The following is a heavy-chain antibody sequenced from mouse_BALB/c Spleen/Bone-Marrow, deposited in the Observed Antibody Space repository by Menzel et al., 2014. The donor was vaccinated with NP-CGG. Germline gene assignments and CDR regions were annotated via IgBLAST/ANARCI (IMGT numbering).Heavy chain of an antibody. Sequence: EVKLMESGGGLVQPGGSLKLSCATSGFTFSDYYMYWVRQTPEKRLEWVAYISNGGGSSTYYPDTVMGRFTISRDNAKNTLYLQMSRLKSEDTAMYYCASPGTYWGQGTLVTVSA. CDR1: GFTFSDYY. CDR3: ASPGTY. J-gene: IGHJ3*01. CDR2: ISNGGGSST. V-gene: IGHV5-12*02. D-gene: IGHD4-1*01.